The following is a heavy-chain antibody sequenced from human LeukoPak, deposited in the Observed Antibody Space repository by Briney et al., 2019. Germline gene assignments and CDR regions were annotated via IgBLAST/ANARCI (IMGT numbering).Heavy chain of an antibody. CDR2: IYYSGST. V-gene: IGHV4-30-4*01. Sequence: SQTLSLTCTVSGGSISSGDYYWGWIRQPPGKGLEWIGYIYYSGSTYYNPSLKSRVTISVDTSKNQFSLKLSSVTAAYTAVYYCARDQEYSSSHISDAFDIWGQGTMVTVSS. CDR3: ARDQEYSSSHISDAFDI. D-gene: IGHD6-13*01. CDR1: GGSISSGDYY. J-gene: IGHJ3*02.